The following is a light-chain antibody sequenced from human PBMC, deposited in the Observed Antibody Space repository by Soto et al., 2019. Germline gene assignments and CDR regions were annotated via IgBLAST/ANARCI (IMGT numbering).Light chain of an antibody. CDR2: DAS. V-gene: IGKV3-11*01. Sequence: EVVLTQSPATLSLSPGERATLSCRASQDIGPYLAWYQQKPGQAHRLLIHDASKRATGIPPRFSGSGSGPDFTLTISSLEPEDFAIYYCQQRSAIFTFGPGTKVDIK. J-gene: IGKJ3*01. CDR3: QQRSAIFT. CDR1: QDIGPY.